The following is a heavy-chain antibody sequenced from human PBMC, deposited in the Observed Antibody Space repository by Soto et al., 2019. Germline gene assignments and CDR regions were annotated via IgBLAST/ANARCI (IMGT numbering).Heavy chain of an antibody. J-gene: IGHJ5*02. CDR3: ARDARTGENWFDP. V-gene: IGHV1-2*04. Sequence: ASVKVSCKASGYTFTGYYMHWVRQAPGQGLEWMGWINPNSGGTNYAQKFQGWVTMTRDTSISTAYMELSRLRSDDTAVYYCARDARTGENWFDPWGQGTLVTVSS. CDR1: GYTFTGYY. CDR2: INPNSGGT. D-gene: IGHD1-1*01.